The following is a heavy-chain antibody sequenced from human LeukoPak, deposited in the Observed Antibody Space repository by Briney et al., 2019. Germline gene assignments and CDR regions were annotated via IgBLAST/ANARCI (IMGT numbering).Heavy chain of an antibody. CDR3: AKIFPPTYYYDSSGYYDPIAC. Sequence: GGSLRLSCAASGFTFDDYAMHWVRQAPGKGLEWVSLISVDGGSTYYADAVKGRFTISRDNSKNSLYLQMNSLRTEDTALYYCAKIFPPTYYYDSSGYYDPIACWSQGTLVTV. V-gene: IGHV3-43*02. CDR1: GFTFDDYA. D-gene: IGHD3-22*01. CDR2: ISVDGGST. J-gene: IGHJ4*02.